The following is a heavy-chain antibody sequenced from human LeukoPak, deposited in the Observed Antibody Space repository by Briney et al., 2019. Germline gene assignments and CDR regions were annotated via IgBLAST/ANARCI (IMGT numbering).Heavy chain of an antibody. J-gene: IGHJ4*02. Sequence: GGSLRLSCAASGFTFSSYSMNWVRQAPGKGLEWVSSISSSSSYIYYADSVKGRFTISRDNAKNSLYLQMNSLRAEDTAVYYCARDQQQLVREGSFDYWGQGTLVTVSS. V-gene: IGHV3-21*01. CDR1: GFTFSSYS. D-gene: IGHD6-13*01. CDR3: ARDQQQLVREGSFDY. CDR2: ISSSSSYI.